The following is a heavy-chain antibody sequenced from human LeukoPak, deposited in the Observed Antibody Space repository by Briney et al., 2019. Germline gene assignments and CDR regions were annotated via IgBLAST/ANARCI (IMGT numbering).Heavy chain of an antibody. CDR1: GFTFSSYA. CDR2: ISGSGGST. V-gene: IGHV3-23*01. CDR3: AKEPHDFWSGYYAYFDY. J-gene: IGHJ4*02. D-gene: IGHD3-3*01. Sequence: GGFLRLSCAASGFTFSSYAMSWVRQAPGKGLEWVSAISGSGGSTYYADSVKGRFTISRDNSKNTLYLQMNSLRAEDTAVYYCAKEPHDFWSGYYAYFDYWGQGTLVTVSS.